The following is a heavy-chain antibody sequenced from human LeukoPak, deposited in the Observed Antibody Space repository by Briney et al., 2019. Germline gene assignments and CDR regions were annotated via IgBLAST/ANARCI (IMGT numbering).Heavy chain of an antibody. D-gene: IGHD1-26*01. V-gene: IGHV3-23*01. Sequence: QPGGSLRLSCAASGFTFSSDAMSWVRQAPGKGLEWVSAISGSGSSTYYADSVKDRFTISRDNSRNTLYLQMSGLRAEDTAVYYCAKRGLDSGSYYFDYWGQGTLVTVSS. J-gene: IGHJ4*02. CDR3: AKRGLDSGSYYFDY. CDR1: GFTFSSDA. CDR2: ISGSGSST.